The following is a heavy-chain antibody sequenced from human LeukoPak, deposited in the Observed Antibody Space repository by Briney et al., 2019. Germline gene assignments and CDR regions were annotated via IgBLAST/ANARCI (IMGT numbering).Heavy chain of an antibody. J-gene: IGHJ4*02. V-gene: IGHV4-61*01. D-gene: IGHD5-18*01. CDR1: GASVSSGSYY. CDR3: ARGSRGYSYG. Sequence: PSETLSLTCTVSGASVSSGSYYWSWIRQPPGKGPEWIGYIYYSGSTNYNPSLKSRVTISVDTSKNQFSLKLSSVTAADTVVYYCARGSRGYSYGWGQGTLVTVSS. CDR2: IYYSGST.